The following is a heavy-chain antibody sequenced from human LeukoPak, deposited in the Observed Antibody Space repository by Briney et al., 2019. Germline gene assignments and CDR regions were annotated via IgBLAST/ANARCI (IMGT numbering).Heavy chain of an antibody. J-gene: IGHJ6*03. CDR3: ARVFDGGSYYYYMDV. Sequence: GGSLRLSCTASGFTFGDYAMSWVRQAPGKGLEWVGFIRRKAYGGTTEYAASVKGRFTISRDNAKNSLYLQMNSLRAEDTAVYYCARVFDGGSYYYYMDVWGKGTTVTVSS. D-gene: IGHD1-26*01. CDR1: GFTFGDYA. V-gene: IGHV3-49*04. CDR2: IRRKAYGGTT.